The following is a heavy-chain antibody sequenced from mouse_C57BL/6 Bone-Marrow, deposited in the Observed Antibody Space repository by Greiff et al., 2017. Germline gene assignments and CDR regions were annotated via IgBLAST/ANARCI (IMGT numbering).Heavy chain of an antibody. CDR2: IYPETGGT. D-gene: IGHD1-1*01. CDR1: GYTFTDYE. V-gene: IGHV1-15*01. CDR3: TRSLRGY. Sequence: QVQLQQSGAELVRPGASVTLSCKASGYTFTDYEMHWVKQTPVHGLEWIGAIYPETGGTAYNQKFKGTAILTADKSSSTAYMELRSLTSEDSAVYYCTRSLRGYWGQGTTLTVSS. J-gene: IGHJ2*01.